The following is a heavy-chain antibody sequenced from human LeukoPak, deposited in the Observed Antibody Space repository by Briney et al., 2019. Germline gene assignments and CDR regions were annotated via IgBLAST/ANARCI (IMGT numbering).Heavy chain of an antibody. CDR2: IHDSGSS. V-gene: IGHV4-59*01. Sequence: SETLSLTCTVSGGSIGNYYYNWMRQPPGKGLEWIGLIHDSGSSNYNPSLKNRVSISVDTSKNQFSLKLTSVTAADTAVYYCVIGRGWQPGYWGQGTLVTVSS. D-gene: IGHD5-24*01. CDR3: VIGRGWQPGY. J-gene: IGHJ4*02. CDR1: GGSIGNYY.